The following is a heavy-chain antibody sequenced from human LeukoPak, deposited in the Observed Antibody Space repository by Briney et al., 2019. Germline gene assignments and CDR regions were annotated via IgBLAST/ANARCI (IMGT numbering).Heavy chain of an antibody. J-gene: IGHJ6*02. Sequence: ASVKVSCKASGYTFTSYGISWVRQDPGQGLEWMGWISAYNGNTNYAQKLQGRVTMTTDTSTSTAYMELRSLRSDDTAVYYCARASDSSGYLYYYYGMDVWGQGTTVTVSS. CDR1: GYTFTSYG. CDR3: ARASDSSGYLYYYYGMDV. V-gene: IGHV1-18*01. CDR2: ISAYNGNT. D-gene: IGHD3-22*01.